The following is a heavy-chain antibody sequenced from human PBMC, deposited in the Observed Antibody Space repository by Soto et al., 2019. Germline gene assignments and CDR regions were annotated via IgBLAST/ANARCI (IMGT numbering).Heavy chain of an antibody. CDR2: MNPNSGNT. Sequence: ASVKVSCKASGYTFTSYDINWVRQATGQGLEWMGWMNPNSGNTGYAQKFQGRVTMTRNTSISTAYMELSSLRSEDTAVYYCARVYDFWIVSSRDGGNYYYYMDVWGKGTTVTVSS. CDR1: GYTFTSYD. CDR3: ARVYDFWIVSSRDGGNYYYYMDV. D-gene: IGHD3-3*01. J-gene: IGHJ6*03. V-gene: IGHV1-8*01.